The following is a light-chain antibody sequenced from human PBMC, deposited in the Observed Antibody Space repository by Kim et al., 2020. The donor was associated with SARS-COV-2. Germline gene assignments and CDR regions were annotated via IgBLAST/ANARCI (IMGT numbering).Light chain of an antibody. Sequence: SPGERANLSCRASQSVSSNYLAWYQQKPGQAPRVHIYGASSRATGIPDRFSGSGSGTDFTLTISRLEPEDFAVYYCQQYGSSPLTFGGGTKVDIK. V-gene: IGKV3-20*01. CDR3: QQYGSSPLT. CDR1: QSVSSNY. CDR2: GAS. J-gene: IGKJ4*01.